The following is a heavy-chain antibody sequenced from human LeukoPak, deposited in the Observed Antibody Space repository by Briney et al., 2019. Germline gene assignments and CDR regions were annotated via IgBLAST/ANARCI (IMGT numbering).Heavy chain of an antibody. CDR1: GFTFSSYA. Sequence: PGGSLRLSCAASGFTFSSYAMSWVRQAPGKGLEWVSGISGSGVSTYYADSAKGRFTISRDNSKNTLYLQMNSLRAEDTAVYYCAKDRSYYDSSGYIYYFDYWGQGTLVTVSS. CDR2: ISGSGVST. V-gene: IGHV3-23*01. D-gene: IGHD3-22*01. J-gene: IGHJ4*02. CDR3: AKDRSYYDSSGYIYYFDY.